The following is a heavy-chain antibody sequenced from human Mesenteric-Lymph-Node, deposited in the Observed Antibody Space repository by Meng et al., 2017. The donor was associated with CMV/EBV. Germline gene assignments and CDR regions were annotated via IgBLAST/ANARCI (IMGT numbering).Heavy chain of an antibody. CDR1: GFTFSDSA. V-gene: IGHV3-73*01. CDR2: IRSKTNSYAT. Sequence: GESLKISCAASGFTFSDSAMHWVRQASGKGLEWVGRIRSKTNSYATAYAASVKGRFTISRDDSKNTAYLQMSSLKTEDTAVYYCARVGLSGPRRVIFGVVTPGHYGMDVWGQGTTVTVSS. CDR3: ARVGLSGPRRVIFGVVTPGHYGMDV. D-gene: IGHD3-3*01. J-gene: IGHJ6*02.